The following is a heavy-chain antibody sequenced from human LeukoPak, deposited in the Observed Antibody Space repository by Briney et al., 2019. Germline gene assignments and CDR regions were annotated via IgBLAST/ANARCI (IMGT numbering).Heavy chain of an antibody. CDR2: IYYSGST. CDR3: GRGSTPDDSGWEPSFDY. Sequence: PSETLSLTCTVSCGSISSYYWSWIRQPPGKGLEWIGYIYYSGSTNYNLSLKSRVTISVDTSKNQFSLKLSSVTAADTAVYYCGRGSTPDDSGWEPSFDYWGQGTLVTVSS. V-gene: IGHV4-59*01. J-gene: IGHJ4*02. CDR1: CGSISSYY. D-gene: IGHD6-19*01.